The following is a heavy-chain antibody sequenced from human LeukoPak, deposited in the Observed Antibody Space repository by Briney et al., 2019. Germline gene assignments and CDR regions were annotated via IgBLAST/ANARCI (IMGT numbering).Heavy chain of an antibody. D-gene: IGHD2-8*01. Sequence: SETLSLTCAVYGASFSNYYWSWIRQPPGKGLEWIGGINHDVSTNYNPSLKSRVTISVDTSKNQLSLKLTSVTAADTAVYYCAFQWPRHYTNGEFYLGGEDHWGQGTLVTVSS. CDR3: AFQWPRHYTNGEFYLGGEDH. V-gene: IGHV4-34*01. J-gene: IGHJ4*02. CDR1: GASFSNYY. CDR2: INHDVST.